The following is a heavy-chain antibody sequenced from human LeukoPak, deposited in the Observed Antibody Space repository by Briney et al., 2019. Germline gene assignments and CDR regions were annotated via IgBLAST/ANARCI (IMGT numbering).Heavy chain of an antibody. V-gene: IGHV4-34*01. CDR2: INHSGST. Sequence: SETLSLTCGVHGGSFSGYHWSWIRQPPGKGLEWIGEINHSGSTNYNSSLKSRVTISVDTSKNQFSLKLSSVTAADTAVYYCARSSNLAYNGFDPGAKGPLVIV. D-gene: IGHD2-2*01. CDR1: GGSFSGYH. CDR3: ARSSNLAYNGFDP. J-gene: IGHJ5*02.